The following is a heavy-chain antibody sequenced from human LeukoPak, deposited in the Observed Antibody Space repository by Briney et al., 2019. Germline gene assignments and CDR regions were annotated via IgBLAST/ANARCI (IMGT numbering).Heavy chain of an antibody. V-gene: IGHV3-53*01. Sequence: GGSLRLSCAASGFTVSSNYMSWVRQAPGKGLEWVSVIYSGGSTYYADSVKGRFTISRDNSKNTLYLQMNSLRAEDTAVYYCARGLRGWLQFPAFDYWGQGTLVTVSS. J-gene: IGHJ4*02. D-gene: IGHD5-12*01. CDR2: IYSGGST. CDR1: GFTVSSNY. CDR3: ARGLRGWLQFPAFDY.